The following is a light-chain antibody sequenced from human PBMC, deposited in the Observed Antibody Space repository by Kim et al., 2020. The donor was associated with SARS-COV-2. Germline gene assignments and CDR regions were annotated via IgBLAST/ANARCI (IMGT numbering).Light chain of an antibody. V-gene: IGLV6-57*03. Sequence: GKTVTISCTRSSGSIASNYVQWYQQRPGSAPTTVIYEENQRPSGVPDRFSGSIDSSSNSASLTISGLKTEDEADYYCQSYDSSNVVFGGGTQLTVL. J-gene: IGLJ2*01. CDR2: EEN. CDR1: SGSIASNY. CDR3: QSYDSSNVV.